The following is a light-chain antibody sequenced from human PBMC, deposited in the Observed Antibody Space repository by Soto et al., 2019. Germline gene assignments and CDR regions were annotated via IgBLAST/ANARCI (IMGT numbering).Light chain of an antibody. CDR2: GAS. CDR3: QQYAVSPRT. CDR1: QSVGKNY. V-gene: IGKV3-20*01. J-gene: IGKJ1*01. Sequence: EIVLTQSPGTLSLSPGEGATLSCRASQSVGKNYLAWYQQKPGQAPRFLIYGASSRATGIPDRFSGSGSGTDFTLTISRLEPEDFAVYYCQQYAVSPRTFGQGTKVEIK.